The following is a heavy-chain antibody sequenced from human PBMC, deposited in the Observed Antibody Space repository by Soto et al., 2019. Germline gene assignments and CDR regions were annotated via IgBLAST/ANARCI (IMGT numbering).Heavy chain of an antibody. J-gene: IGHJ5*02. D-gene: IGHD2-21*02. CDR2: INVYNGDR. Sequence: QVQVVQSGPELKKPGASVKVSCKAQGYIFTKYGIGWVRQVPGHGLEWMGLINVYNGDRKVAQKFQDRVSMTTDTATDTAYMELKSLRSGDTAVYSCARLQLGGDRMLNWFDPWGQGTLVTVSS. CDR1: GYIFTKYG. V-gene: IGHV1-18*01. CDR3: ARLQLGGDRMLNWFDP.